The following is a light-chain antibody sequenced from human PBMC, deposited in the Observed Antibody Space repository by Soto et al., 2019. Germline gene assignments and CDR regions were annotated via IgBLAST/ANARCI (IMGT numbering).Light chain of an antibody. CDR3: QQLNSYPT. Sequence: DIPMTQSPSTLSASVGDRVTITCRASQSISSWLAWYQQKPGKAPKLLIYAASTLQSGVPSWFSGSGSGTDFPLTISSLQAEDFATYYCQQLNSYPTFGQGTKVDIK. V-gene: IGKV1-5*01. CDR2: AAS. CDR1: QSISSW. J-gene: IGKJ1*01.